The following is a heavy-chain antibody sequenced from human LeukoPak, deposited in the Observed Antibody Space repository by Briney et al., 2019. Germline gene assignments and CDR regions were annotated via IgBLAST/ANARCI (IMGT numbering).Heavy chain of an antibody. J-gene: IGHJ5*02. V-gene: IGHV4-59*08. D-gene: IGHD2-2*03. Sequence: SETLSLTCTVSGGSISSYYWTWIRQPPGKGLEWIGYIYYSGSTKYNPSLKSRVTMSVDTSKNRFSLKLSSVTAADTAVCYCARHRGYCSSTSCSYNWFGPWGQGTLVTVSS. CDR3: ARHRGYCSSTSCSYNWFGP. CDR1: GGSISSYY. CDR2: IYYSGST.